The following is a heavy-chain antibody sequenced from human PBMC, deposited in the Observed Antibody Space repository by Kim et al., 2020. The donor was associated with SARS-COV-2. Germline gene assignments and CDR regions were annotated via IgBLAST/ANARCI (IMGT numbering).Heavy chain of an antibody. V-gene: IGHV4-39*01. D-gene: IGHD5-12*01. CDR3: ARHGASEMATILDYFDY. J-gene: IGHJ4*02. Sequence: SETLSLTCTVSGGSISSSSYYWGWIRQPPGKGLEWIGSIYYSGSTYYNPSLKSRVTISVDTSKNQFSLKLSSVTAADTAVYYCARHGASEMATILDYFDYCGQGTLVTVSS. CDR2: IYYSGST. CDR1: GGSISSSSYY.